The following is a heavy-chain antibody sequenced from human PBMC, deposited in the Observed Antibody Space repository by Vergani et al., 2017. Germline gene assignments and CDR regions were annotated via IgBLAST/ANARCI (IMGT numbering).Heavy chain of an antibody. CDR1: GFTFSDYY. D-gene: IGHD2-2*02. Sequence: QVQLVESGGGLVQPGGSLRLSCAASGFTFSDYYMNWIRQAPGKGLEWVSYLSDSSRYTNYADSVKGRFTISRDNAKNSMYLQMNSLRAEDPAVYYCAKAHPPTXYDIVVVPAAIGVYYFDYWGQGTLVTVSS. J-gene: IGHJ4*02. CDR3: AKAHPPTXYDIVVVPAAIGVYYFDY. CDR2: LSDSSRYT. V-gene: IGHV3-11*06.